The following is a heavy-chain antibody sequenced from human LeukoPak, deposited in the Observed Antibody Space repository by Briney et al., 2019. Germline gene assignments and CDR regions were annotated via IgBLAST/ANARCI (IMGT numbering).Heavy chain of an antibody. V-gene: IGHV3-23*01. CDR3: TTYGSGRKFDY. Sequence: GGSLRLSCAASGFTFSSYGMSWVRQAPGKGLEWVSAISGSGGSTYYADSVKGRFTISRDNSKNTLYLQMNSLKSEDTAVYYCTTYGSGRKFDYWGQGILVTVSS. J-gene: IGHJ4*02. CDR1: GFTFSSYG. CDR2: ISGSGGST. D-gene: IGHD3-10*01.